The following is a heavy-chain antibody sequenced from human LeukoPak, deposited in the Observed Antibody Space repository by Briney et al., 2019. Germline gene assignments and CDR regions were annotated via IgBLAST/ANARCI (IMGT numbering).Heavy chain of an antibody. J-gene: IGHJ3*02. Sequence: RGESLKISCKGSGYSFTSYWIGWVRQMPGKGLEWMGIIYPGDSDTRYSPSFQGQVTISADKSISTAYLQCTSLKASDTAMYYCARPMVRGALYAFDIWGQGTMVTVSS. D-gene: IGHD3-10*01. CDR1: GYSFTSYW. V-gene: IGHV5-51*01. CDR2: IYPGDSDT. CDR3: ARPMVRGALYAFDI.